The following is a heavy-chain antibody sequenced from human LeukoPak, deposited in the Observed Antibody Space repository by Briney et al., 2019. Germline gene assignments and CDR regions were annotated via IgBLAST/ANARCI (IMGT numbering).Heavy chain of an antibody. Sequence: ASVKVSCKASGYTFTNYNMHWVRQAPGQGLEWMGRINPSSGGTTYAQKLQGRITMTGDTSISTAYMELRSLRSDDTAVYYCATDSGSYYSALDYWGQGSLVTVSS. CDR3: ATDSGSYYSALDY. CDR1: GYTFTNYN. V-gene: IGHV1-2*06. D-gene: IGHD1-26*01. CDR2: INPSSGGT. J-gene: IGHJ4*02.